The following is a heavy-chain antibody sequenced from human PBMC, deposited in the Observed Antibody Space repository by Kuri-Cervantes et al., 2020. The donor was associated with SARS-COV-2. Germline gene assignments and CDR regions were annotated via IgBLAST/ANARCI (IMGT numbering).Heavy chain of an antibody. Sequence: GGSLRLSCAASGFTFSSYSMNWVRQAPGKGLEWVSAISGSGGSTYYADSVKGRFTISRDNSKNTLYLQMNSLRAEDTAVYYCATGITMIVVVNAYDAFDIWGQGTMVTVSS. CDR3: ATGITMIVVVNAYDAFDI. CDR2: ISGSGGST. V-gene: IGHV3-23*01. D-gene: IGHD3-22*01. J-gene: IGHJ3*02. CDR1: GFTFSSYS.